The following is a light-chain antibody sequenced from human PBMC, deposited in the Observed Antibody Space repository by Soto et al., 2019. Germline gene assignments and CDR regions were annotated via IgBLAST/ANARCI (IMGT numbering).Light chain of an antibody. CDR3: QQRSRWPLT. J-gene: IGKJ4*01. CDR1: QGISNY. V-gene: IGKV3-11*01. Sequence: EIVLTQSPATLSLSPGERATLSCRASQGISNYLAWYQQKPGQAPRLFIFDVSNRATGIPARFSGSGAGTAFTLTISSLEPDDFAGYYSQQRSRWPLTFGGGTKVEIK. CDR2: DVS.